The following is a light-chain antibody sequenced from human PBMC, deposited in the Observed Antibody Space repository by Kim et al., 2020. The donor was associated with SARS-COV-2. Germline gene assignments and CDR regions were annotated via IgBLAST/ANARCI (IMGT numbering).Light chain of an antibody. J-gene: IGKJ3*01. V-gene: IGKV1-6*01. CDR1: QGIGND. CDR3: LQDYNYPLT. Sequence: ASERDRVTITCRASQGIGNDLGWYQQRPGNAPKLLIYAASSLQSGVPSRFSGSGSGTEFTLTISSLQPEDFATYYCLQDYNYPLTFGPGTKVDIK. CDR2: AAS.